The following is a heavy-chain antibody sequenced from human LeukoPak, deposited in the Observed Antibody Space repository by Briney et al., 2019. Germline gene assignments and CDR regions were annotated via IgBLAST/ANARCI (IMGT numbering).Heavy chain of an antibody. V-gene: IGHV3-53*01. J-gene: IGHJ4*02. CDR3: AKADDDSPGYTNYFDY. D-gene: IGHD3-22*01. CDR1: GFTVSSNY. Sequence: GGSLRLSCAASGFTVSSNYMSWVRQAPGKGLELVSVIYSADSTYYADSVKGRFTISRDNSKNTLYLQMNSLRAEDTAVYYCAKADDDSPGYTNYFDYWGQGTLVTVSS. CDR2: IYSADST.